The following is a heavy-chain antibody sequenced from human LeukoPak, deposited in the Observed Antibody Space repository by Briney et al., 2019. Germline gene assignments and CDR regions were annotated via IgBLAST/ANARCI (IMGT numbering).Heavy chain of an antibody. CDR3: ARHAPKIQLRTRSPPRSLDV. J-gene: IGHJ6*04. D-gene: IGHD5-18*01. V-gene: IGHV4-39*01. CDR1: GGSINSSPYY. Sequence: PSETLSLTCTVSGGSINSSPYYWGWIRQPPGKRLEWIGSIYYSGSTYSNPSLKSRVTISVDTSRNQFSLKLSSVTAADTAVYYCARHAPKIQLRTRSPPRSLDVWGKGTTVTISS. CDR2: IYYSGST.